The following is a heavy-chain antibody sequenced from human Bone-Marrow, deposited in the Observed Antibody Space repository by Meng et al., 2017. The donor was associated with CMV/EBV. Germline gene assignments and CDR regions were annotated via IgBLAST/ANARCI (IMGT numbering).Heavy chain of an antibody. CDR2: INPNSGGT. D-gene: IGHD3-3*01. CDR1: GYTFTGYY. Sequence: ASVKVSCKASGYTFTGYYMHWVRQAPGQRLEWMGWINPNSGGTNYAQKFQGRVTMTRDTSISTAYMELSRLGSDDTAVYYCARDPIFGVVPANWFDPWGQGTLVTVSS. CDR3: ARDPIFGVVPANWFDP. V-gene: IGHV1-2*02. J-gene: IGHJ5*02.